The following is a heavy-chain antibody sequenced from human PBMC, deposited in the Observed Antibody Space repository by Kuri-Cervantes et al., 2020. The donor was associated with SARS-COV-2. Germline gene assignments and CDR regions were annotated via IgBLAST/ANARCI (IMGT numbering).Heavy chain of an antibody. CDR2: ISSGSSTI. V-gene: IGHV3-48*01. J-gene: IGHJ4*02. CDR1: GFTFSTYS. D-gene: IGHD7-27*01. Sequence: GGSLRLSCAASGFTFSTYSMNWVRQAPGKGLEWVSYISSGSSTIYYADSVKGRFTISRDNARNSLYLQMNSLRAEDTAVYYCAREEGGELGEAFDYWGQGALVTVSS. CDR3: AREEGGELGEAFDY.